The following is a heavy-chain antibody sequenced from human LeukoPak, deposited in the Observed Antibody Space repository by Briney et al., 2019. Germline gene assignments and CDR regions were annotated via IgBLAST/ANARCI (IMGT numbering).Heavy chain of an antibody. CDR2: IIHDGTTK. J-gene: IGHJ4*02. D-gene: IGHD3-9*01. Sequence: GRSLRLSCAASGFAFSRFGMHWVRQAPGKGLEWVAVIIHDGTTKYYADSVRGRFTISRDDSKSALYPQMNSLRPEDTAVYYCAKADGYGTSTGYFYWGQGTLVTVSS. CDR3: AKADGYGTSTGYFY. V-gene: IGHV3-30*18. CDR1: GFAFSRFG.